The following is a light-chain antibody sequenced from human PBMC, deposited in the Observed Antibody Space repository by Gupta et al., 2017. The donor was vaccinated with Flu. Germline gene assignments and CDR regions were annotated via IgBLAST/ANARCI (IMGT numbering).Light chain of an antibody. CDR3: QTWGTGMGV. Sequence: VKLNCTPSSGHSSDAIEWHQQQPEKGPRYLMRLNSDGSHSKGDASPDRFSGSSSGADRYLTISSLQAEDEADYYCQTWGTGMGVFGGGTKLTVL. CDR2: LNSDGSH. J-gene: IGLJ3*02. CDR1: SGHSSDA. V-gene: IGLV4-69*01.